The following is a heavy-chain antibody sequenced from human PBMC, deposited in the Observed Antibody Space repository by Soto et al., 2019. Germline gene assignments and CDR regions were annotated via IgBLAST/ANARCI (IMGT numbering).Heavy chain of an antibody. J-gene: IGHJ6*02. D-gene: IGHD3-10*01. CDR3: ARGKSYYGSGKGIYDYYSLDV. V-gene: IGHV1-69*17. CDR1: GGTFSSYA. Sequence: QVQLVQSRAEVKKPGSSVKVSCKSSGGTFSSYAISWVRQAPGQGLEWMGGVIPVFGLATYAQKVQGRVTITADKSTNTAYMEVSSLRSEDTAVYYCARGKSYYGSGKGIYDYYSLDVWGQGTTVTVSS. CDR2: VIPVFGLA.